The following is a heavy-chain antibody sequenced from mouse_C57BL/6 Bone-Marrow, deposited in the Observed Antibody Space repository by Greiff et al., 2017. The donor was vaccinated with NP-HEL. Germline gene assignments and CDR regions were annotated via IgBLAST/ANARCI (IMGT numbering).Heavy chain of an antibody. CDR3: ARSTYYSIHWYFDV. Sequence: VQLKQSGPGLAKPSQTLSLTCSVTGYSITSDYWNWIRTFPGNKLEYMGYISYSGSTYYNPSLKSRISITRDTSKNQYYLQLNSVTTEDTATYYCARSTYYSIHWYFDVWGTGTTVTVSS. J-gene: IGHJ1*03. CDR2: ISYSGST. V-gene: IGHV3-8*01. D-gene: IGHD2-5*01. CDR1: GYSITSDY.